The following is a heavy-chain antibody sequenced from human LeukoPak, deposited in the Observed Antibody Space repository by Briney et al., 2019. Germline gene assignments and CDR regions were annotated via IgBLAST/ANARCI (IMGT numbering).Heavy chain of an antibody. CDR3: ARVNSHYYDSSDYYYLFDY. Sequence: SETLSLTCTVSGGSISSGGYYWSWIRQHPGKGLEWIGYIYYSGSTYYNPSLKSRVTISVDTSKNQFSLKLSSVTAADTAVYYCARVNSHYYDSSDYYYLFDYWGQGTLVTVSS. V-gene: IGHV4-31*03. CDR1: GGSISSGGYY. D-gene: IGHD3-22*01. CDR2: IYYSGST. J-gene: IGHJ4*02.